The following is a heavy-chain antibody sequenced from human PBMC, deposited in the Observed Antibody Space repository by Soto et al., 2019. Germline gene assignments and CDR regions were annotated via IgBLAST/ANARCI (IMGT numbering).Heavy chain of an antibody. Sequence: ESGGGVVQPGRSLRLSCAASGFSVSYYAIHWVRQAPGKGLEWVAVISYDGNNKYYADSVKGRFTISRDNSKNTVFLQMNSLRAEDTAVYYCARPPDYGPDSVQRRRVGIYGMDVWGQGTTVTVSS. D-gene: IGHD4-17*01. CDR1: GFSVSYYA. CDR2: ISYDGNNK. CDR3: ARPPDYGPDSVQRRRVGIYGMDV. J-gene: IGHJ6*02. V-gene: IGHV3-30-3*01.